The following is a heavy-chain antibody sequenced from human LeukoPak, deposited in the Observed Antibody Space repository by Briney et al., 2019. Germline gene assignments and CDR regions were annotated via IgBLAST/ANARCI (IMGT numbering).Heavy chain of an antibody. Sequence: QAGGSLRLSCVASGFSFSDHWMNWFRQAPGKGLEWVATIKKDGSEQYYVDSMKGRLTISRDNAKNSVYLQIHTLRAEDTAVYYCARDLGWLQSDYWGQGTLVTVSS. CDR2: IKKDGSEQ. D-gene: IGHD5-24*01. CDR1: GFSFSDHW. J-gene: IGHJ4*02. CDR3: ARDLGWLQSDY. V-gene: IGHV3-7*01.